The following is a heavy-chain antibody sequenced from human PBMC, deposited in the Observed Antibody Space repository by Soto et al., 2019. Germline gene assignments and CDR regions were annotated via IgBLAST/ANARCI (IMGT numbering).Heavy chain of an antibody. Sequence: GGSLRLSCAASGFTFSSYAMSWVRQAPGKGLEWVSAISGSGGSTYYADSVKGRFTISRENSKNTLYLQMNSLRAEDTAVYYCAKDWPGSGGSRYVYGVYAFDIWGQGTMVTVSS. D-gene: IGHD3-10*01. CDR2: ISGSGGST. V-gene: IGHV3-23*01. J-gene: IGHJ3*02. CDR1: GFTFSSYA. CDR3: AKDWPGSGGSRYVYGVYAFDI.